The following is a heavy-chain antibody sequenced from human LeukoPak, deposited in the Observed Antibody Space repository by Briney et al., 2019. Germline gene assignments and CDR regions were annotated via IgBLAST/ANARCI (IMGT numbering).Heavy chain of an antibody. CDR1: GYSFTYYW. V-gene: IGHV5-51*01. D-gene: IGHD1-1*01. CDR3: ARQDGNSEYYFDY. Sequence: GQSLHISSKGSGYSFTYYWIGWVRQMPGKGLEWMGIIYPGDSDTTYRPSFQGQVTISVDKSISTAYLQWSSLKASDTAMYYCARQDGNSEYYFDYWGQGTLVTVSS. J-gene: IGHJ4*02. CDR2: IYPGDSDT.